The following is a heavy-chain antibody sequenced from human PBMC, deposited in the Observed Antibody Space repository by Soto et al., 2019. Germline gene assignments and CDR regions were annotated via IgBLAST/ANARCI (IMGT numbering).Heavy chain of an antibody. D-gene: IGHD2-15*01. J-gene: IGHJ4*02. V-gene: IGHV4-59*01. CDR2: IYYSENT. Sequence: PSETLSLTCTVSGDSISGFYWSWIRQPPGKALQWIGYIYYSENTNYNPSLQGRVTMSVDTSKNQFSLQVSSVTAADTAVYFCAKYRSTDAEGYTFEYWGQGALVTVSS. CDR1: GDSISGFY. CDR3: AKYRSTDAEGYTFEY.